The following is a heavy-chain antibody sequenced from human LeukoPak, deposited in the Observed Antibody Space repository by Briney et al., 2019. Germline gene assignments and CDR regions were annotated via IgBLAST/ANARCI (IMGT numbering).Heavy chain of an antibody. Sequence: GASVKVSCKASGGTFSSYAISWVRQAPGQGLEWMGGIIPIFGTANYAQKFQGRVTITADETTSTAYMELSSLRSEGTAVYYCARESGDYAYFDYWGQGTLVTVSS. D-gene: IGHD4-17*01. CDR2: IIPIFGTA. CDR3: ARESGDYAYFDY. J-gene: IGHJ4*02. CDR1: GGTFSSYA. V-gene: IGHV1-69*13.